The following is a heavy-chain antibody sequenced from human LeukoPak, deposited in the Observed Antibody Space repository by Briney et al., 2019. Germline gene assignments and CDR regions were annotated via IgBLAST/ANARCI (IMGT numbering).Heavy chain of an antibody. Sequence: PGGSLRLSCAPSGFTFSSNWMSWVRHVPGRGLDWVANIKPDGSAGYYAASVKGRFTVSRDNAKNSLYLQMNSLRAEDTAVYYCAREFRTAVDYWGQGTLVTVSS. CDR3: AREFRTAVDY. J-gene: IGHJ4*02. CDR2: IKPDGSAG. D-gene: IGHD3/OR15-3a*01. CDR1: GFTFSSNW. V-gene: IGHV3-7*01.